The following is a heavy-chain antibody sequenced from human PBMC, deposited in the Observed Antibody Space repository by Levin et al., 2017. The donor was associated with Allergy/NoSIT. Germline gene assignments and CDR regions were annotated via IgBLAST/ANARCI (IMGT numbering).Heavy chain of an antibody. V-gene: IGHV3-53*01. D-gene: IGHD5-12*01. Sequence: GESLKISCAASGFTVSSHYMSWVRQAPGKGLEWVSVIYSSGITYYADSVKGRFTISRDNSKNTVSLQMNSLRVEDTAVYYCARERHSDYDRGLDYWGQGTLATVSS. CDR2: IYSSGIT. J-gene: IGHJ4*02. CDR3: ARERHSDYDRGLDY. CDR1: GFTVSSHY.